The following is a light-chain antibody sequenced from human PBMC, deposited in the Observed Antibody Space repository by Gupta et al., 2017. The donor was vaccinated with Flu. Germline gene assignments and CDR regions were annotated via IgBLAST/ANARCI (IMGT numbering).Light chain of an antibody. J-gene: IGKJ4*01. Sequence: GDRVTITGRASQAVSNYLGWYQQKSGEVPKVLIFAASSLQWGVASRFSGSGSGTDFTLTISSLHPEDVATYYCQHYYSAPLTFGGGTKVEIQ. CDR1: QAVSNY. V-gene: IGKV1-27*01. CDR3: QHYYSAPLT. CDR2: AAS.